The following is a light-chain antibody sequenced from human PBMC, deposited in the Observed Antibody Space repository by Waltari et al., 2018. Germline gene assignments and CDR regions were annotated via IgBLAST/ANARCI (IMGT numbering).Light chain of an antibody. V-gene: IGKV3-11*01. CDR2: DAS. Sequence: EIVLTQSPATLSLSPGERATLSCRASQSVSSYLAWYQQKPGQAPRLLIYDASNRATGIPAWCSGSGSGTYFTLTISSLEPEDFAFYCCQQRSNWPALTFGGGTKVEIK. J-gene: IGKJ4*01. CDR1: QSVSSY. CDR3: QQRSNWPALT.